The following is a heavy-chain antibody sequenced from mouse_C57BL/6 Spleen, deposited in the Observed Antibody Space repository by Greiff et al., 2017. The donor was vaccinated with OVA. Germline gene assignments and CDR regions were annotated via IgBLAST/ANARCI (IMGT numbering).Heavy chain of an antibody. Sequence: QVQLKQPGAELVRPGSSVKLSCKASGYTFTSYWMDWVKQRPGQGLEWIGNIYPSDSETHYNQKFKDKATLTVDKSSSTAYMQLSSLTSEDSAVYYCAREGSGYKFAYWGQGTLVTVSA. CDR3: AREGSGYKFAY. CDR2: IYPSDSET. CDR1: GYTFTSYW. J-gene: IGHJ3*01. V-gene: IGHV1-61*01. D-gene: IGHD3-2*02.